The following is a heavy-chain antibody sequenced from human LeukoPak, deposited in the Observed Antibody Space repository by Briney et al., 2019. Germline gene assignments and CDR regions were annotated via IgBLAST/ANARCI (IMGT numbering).Heavy chain of an antibody. CDR1: GFTFSSYG. V-gene: IGHV3-30*18. D-gene: IGHD3-22*01. J-gene: IGHJ4*02. Sequence: GRSLRLSCAASGFTFSSYGMHWVRQAPVKGLEWVAVISYDGSNKYYADSVKGRFTISRDNSKNTLYLQMNSLRAEDTAVYYCAKGKGDYYDSSGSFDYWGQGTLVTVSS. CDR3: AKGKGDYYDSSGSFDY. CDR2: ISYDGSNK.